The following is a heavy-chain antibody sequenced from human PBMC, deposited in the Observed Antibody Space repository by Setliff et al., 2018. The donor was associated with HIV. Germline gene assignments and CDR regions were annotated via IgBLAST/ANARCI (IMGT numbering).Heavy chain of an antibody. CDR2: ISYDGNIK. V-gene: IGHV3-30*04. J-gene: IGHJ3*02. CDR1: GFIFSNYA. D-gene: IGHD3-22*01. Sequence: GESLRLSCAASGFIFSNYAMHWVRQAPGKGLEWVAVISYDGNIKYYADSVKGRFTISRDNSKNTLYLQMNSLRAEDTALYYCAREPTYYYDSSGPYDAFDIWGQGTMVTVSS. CDR3: AREPTYYYDSSGPYDAFDI.